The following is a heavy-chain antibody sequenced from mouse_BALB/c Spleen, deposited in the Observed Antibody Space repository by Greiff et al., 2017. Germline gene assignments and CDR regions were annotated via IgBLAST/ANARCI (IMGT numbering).Heavy chain of an antibody. D-gene: IGHD1-1*01. Sequence: DVKLVESGGGLVKPGGSLKLSCAASGFTFSDYYMYWVRQTPEKRLEWVATISDGGSYTYYPDSVKGRFTISRDNAKNNLYLQMSSLKSEDTAMYYCARDSDYYGSSSFAYWGQGTLVTVSA. CDR2: ISDGGSYT. CDR3: ARDSDYYGSSSFAY. J-gene: IGHJ3*01. CDR1: GFTFSDYY. V-gene: IGHV5-4*02.